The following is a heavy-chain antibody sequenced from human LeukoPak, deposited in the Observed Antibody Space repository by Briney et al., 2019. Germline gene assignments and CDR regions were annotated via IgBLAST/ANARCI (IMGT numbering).Heavy chain of an antibody. V-gene: IGHV4-59*01. D-gene: IGHD6-13*01. CDR2: IYDSGST. Sequence: SETLSLTCTVSGGAISGSYWSWIRQPPGKGLEWLAYIYDSGSTNYNPSLKSRLTISVDTSKNQFSLKMSSVTTADTAFYYCARARRYTGSAFDYWGQGTLVTVSS. J-gene: IGHJ4*02. CDR3: ARARRYTGSAFDY. CDR1: GGAISGSY.